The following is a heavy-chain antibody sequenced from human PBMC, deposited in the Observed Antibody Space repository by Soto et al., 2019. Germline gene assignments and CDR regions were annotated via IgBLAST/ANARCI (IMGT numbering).Heavy chain of an antibody. V-gene: IGHV1-69*02. J-gene: IGHJ4*02. CDR1: GGTFSSYT. CDR3: ASAKGWYSMGEIVDY. D-gene: IGHD6-19*01. CDR2: IIPILGIA. Sequence: QVQLVQSGAEVKKPGSSVKVSCTASGGTFSSYTISWVRKAPGQGLEWMGRIIPILGIANYAQKFQGRVTITADKSTSTAYMELSRLRSEDTAVYYCASAKGWYSMGEIVDYWGQGNLVNVSS.